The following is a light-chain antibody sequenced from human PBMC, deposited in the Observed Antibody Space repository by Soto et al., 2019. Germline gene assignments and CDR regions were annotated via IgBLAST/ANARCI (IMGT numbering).Light chain of an antibody. Sequence: EIVMTQSPATLSVSPGERATLSCRASKSVSSNLAWYQQKPGQAPRLLIYGASTKATGIPARFSGSGSGTEFTSHIRSLQSADVALYYCQQYNNSPWPFGQGTKVQIK. CDR1: KSVSSN. V-gene: IGKV3-15*01. CDR2: GAS. J-gene: IGKJ1*01. CDR3: QQYNNSPWP.